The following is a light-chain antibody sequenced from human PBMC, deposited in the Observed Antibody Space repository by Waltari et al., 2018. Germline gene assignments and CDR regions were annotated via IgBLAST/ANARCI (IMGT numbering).Light chain of an antibody. CDR1: QDISSY. CDR3: QQFKTYPLT. V-gene: IGKV1-9*01. J-gene: IGKJ5*01. Sequence: IQLTQSPSSLSAYVGDTVTITCRASQDISSYLAWYQQKPEKAPKILISAAYTLQSGVPPRFSGSGSGADFTLTISSLQPEDFATYYCQQFKTYPLTFGQGTRLEIK. CDR2: AAY.